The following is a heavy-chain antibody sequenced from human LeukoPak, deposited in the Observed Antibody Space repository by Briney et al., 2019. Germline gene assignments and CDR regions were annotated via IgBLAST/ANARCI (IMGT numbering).Heavy chain of an antibody. CDR3: IKDMGFDLLKDASHI. Sequence: GGSLRLSCVASGFSLEDYAMHWVRQVPGKGLEWVSSISWYGRSQVYTDSVKGRFTISRDNEKNSLYLQMNSLRVEDTAFYYCIKDMGFDLLKDASHIWGQGTLVTVSS. CDR1: GFSLEDYA. D-gene: IGHD3-9*01. V-gene: IGHV3-9*01. J-gene: IGHJ3*02. CDR2: ISWYGRSQ.